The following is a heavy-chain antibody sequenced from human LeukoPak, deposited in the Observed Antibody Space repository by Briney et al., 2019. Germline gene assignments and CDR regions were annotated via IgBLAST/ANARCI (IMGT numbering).Heavy chain of an antibody. D-gene: IGHD3-3*01. J-gene: IGHJ4*02. CDR2: ISRSGSPI. Sequence: GGSLRLSCAASGFTFSSYEMNWVRQAPGKGLEWVSSISRSGSPIYYADSVKGRFTTSRDNAKKSLFLQMNSLRAEDTAVYYCTRVSWRGEIYWGQGTLVSVSS. CDR3: TRVSWRGEIY. CDR1: GFTFSSYE. V-gene: IGHV3-48*03.